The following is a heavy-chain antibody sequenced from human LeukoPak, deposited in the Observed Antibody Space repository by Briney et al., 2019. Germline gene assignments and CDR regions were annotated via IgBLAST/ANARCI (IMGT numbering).Heavy chain of an antibody. CDR2: IIPIFGTA. Sequence: GASVKVSCKASGGTFSSYAISWVRQAPGQGLEWMGRIIPIFGTANYAQKFQGRVTITTDESTSTAYMELSSLRSEDTAVYYCARGYYYDSSGTYYSDYWGQGTLVTVSS. V-gene: IGHV1-69*05. CDR1: GGTFSSYA. J-gene: IGHJ4*02. D-gene: IGHD3-22*01. CDR3: ARGYYYDSSGTYYSDY.